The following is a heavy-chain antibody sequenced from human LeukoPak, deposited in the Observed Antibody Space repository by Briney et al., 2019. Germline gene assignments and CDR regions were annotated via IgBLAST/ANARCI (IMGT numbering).Heavy chain of an antibody. V-gene: IGHV4-34*01. J-gene: IGHJ4*02. CDR2: INHSGST. CDR3: ARGIDILTGYYKGYYFDY. CDR1: GGSFSGYY. D-gene: IGHD3-9*01. Sequence: PSETLSLTCAVYGGSFSGYYWSWIRQPPGKGLEWIGEINHSGSTDYNPSLKSRVTISVDTSKNQFSLKLSSVTAADTAVYYCARGIDILTGYYKGYYFDYWGQGTLVTVSS.